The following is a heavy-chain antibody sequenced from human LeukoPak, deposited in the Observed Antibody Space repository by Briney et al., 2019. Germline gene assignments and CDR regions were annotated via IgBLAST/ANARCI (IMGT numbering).Heavy chain of an antibody. CDR3: AKSSLGSTLTMIVAVWYDFDI. D-gene: IGHD3-22*01. Sequence: GGSLRLSCAVSGFTFSSYAMTWGRQAPGKGLEWVSAISGSGGSTYYADSGKGRFTISRDNSKTKMYLTMNRLRAADTAVYYCAKSSLGSTLTMIVAVWYDFDIWGPGTLVTVSS. V-gene: IGHV3-23*01. CDR2: ISGSGGST. CDR1: GFTFSSYA. J-gene: IGHJ3*02.